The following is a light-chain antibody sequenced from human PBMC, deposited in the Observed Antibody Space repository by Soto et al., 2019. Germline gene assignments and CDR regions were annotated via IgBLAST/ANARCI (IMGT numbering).Light chain of an antibody. CDR3: LQGTHWPPYT. V-gene: IGKV2-30*01. CDR1: QSLVYSDGNAY. CDR2: KVS. Sequence: DVVMTQSPLSLPVTLGQPASISCRSSQSLVYSDGNAYLNWFHQRPGQSPSRLIYKVSYGDSGVPDRFSGSGSGTDFTLQISSVEPEDVGVYYCLQGTHWPPYTFGQGTKLEIK. J-gene: IGKJ2*01.